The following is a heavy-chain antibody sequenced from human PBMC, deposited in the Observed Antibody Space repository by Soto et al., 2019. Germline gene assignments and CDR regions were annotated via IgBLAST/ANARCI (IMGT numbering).Heavy chain of an antibody. Sequence: GGSLRLSCAASGFTFSSYSMNWVRQAPGKGLEWVSSISSSSSYIYYADSVKGRFTISRDNAKNSLYLQMNSLRAEDTAVYYCARDRLPAGCSSTSCYGAFDIWGQGTMVTVSS. CDR1: GFTFSSYS. D-gene: IGHD2-2*01. CDR2: ISSSSSYI. J-gene: IGHJ3*02. CDR3: ARDRLPAGCSSTSCYGAFDI. V-gene: IGHV3-21*01.